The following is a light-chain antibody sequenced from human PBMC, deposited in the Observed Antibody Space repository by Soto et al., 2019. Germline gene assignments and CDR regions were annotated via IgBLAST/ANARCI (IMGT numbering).Light chain of an antibody. CDR1: SSNIGNNY. CDR3: GTWDSSLRAGGV. V-gene: IGLV1-51*02. CDR2: ENN. Sequence: QSVLTQPPSVSAAPGQKVTISCSGSSSNIGNNYVSWYQQLPGTDPTLLIYENNKRPAGIPDRFSGSKSGTSATLGITGLQTGDEADYYCGTWDSSLRAGGVFGGGTKLTVL. J-gene: IGLJ3*02.